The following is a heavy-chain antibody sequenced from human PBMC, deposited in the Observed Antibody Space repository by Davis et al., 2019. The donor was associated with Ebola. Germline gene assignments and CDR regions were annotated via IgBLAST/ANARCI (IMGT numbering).Heavy chain of an antibody. D-gene: IGHD6-13*01. V-gene: IGHV4-39*01. CDR3: ARHYSSSWYWFDP. CDR2: IYYSGST. J-gene: IGHJ5*02. CDR1: GGSFSGYY. Sequence: MPSETLSLTCAVYGGSFSGYYWRWIRQPPGKGLEWLGSIYYSGSTYYNPSLKSRVTISVDTSKNQFSLKLSSVTAADTAVYYCARHYSSSWYWFDPWGQGTLVTVSS.